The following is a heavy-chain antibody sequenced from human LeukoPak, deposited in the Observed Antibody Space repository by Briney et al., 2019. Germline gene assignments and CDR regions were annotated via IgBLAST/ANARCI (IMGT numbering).Heavy chain of an antibody. Sequence: PSETLSLTCTVSGGSISSSSYYWGWIRQPPGKGLEWIGYIYYSGSTNYNPSLKSRVTLLVDTSKNQFSLQLKSVTPEDTAVYYCAREGGGAEAAFDFWGQGTLVTVSS. D-gene: IGHD6-19*01. CDR2: IYYSGST. V-gene: IGHV4-61*05. CDR1: GGSISSSSYY. J-gene: IGHJ4*02. CDR3: AREGGGAEAAFDF.